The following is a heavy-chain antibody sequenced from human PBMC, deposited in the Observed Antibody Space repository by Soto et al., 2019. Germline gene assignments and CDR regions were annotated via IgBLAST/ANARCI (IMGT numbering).Heavy chain of an antibody. CDR1: GFTFSSYW. CDR3: ARAAGQYSSGWCDY. J-gene: IGHJ4*02. Sequence: GGSLRLSCAASGFTFSSYWMSWVRQAPGKGLEWVANIKQDGSEKYYVDSVKGRFTISRDNAKNSLYLQMNSLRAEDTAVYYCARAAGQYSSGWCDYWGQGTLVTVSS. V-gene: IGHV3-7*01. CDR2: IKQDGSEK. D-gene: IGHD6-19*01.